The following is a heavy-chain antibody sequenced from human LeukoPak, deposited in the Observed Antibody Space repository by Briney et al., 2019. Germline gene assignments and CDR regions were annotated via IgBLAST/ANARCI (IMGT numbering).Heavy chain of an antibody. V-gene: IGHV4-59*08. J-gene: IGHJ5*02. CDR1: GGSISSYY. CDR3: ARQGGWFDP. D-gene: IGHD3-16*01. CDR2: IYYSGST. Sequence: SETLSLTCTVSGGSISSYYWSWIRQPPGKGLEWIGYIYYSGSTNYDPSLKSRVTISVDTSKNQFSLKLSSVTAADTAVYYCARQGGWFDPWGQGTLVTVSS.